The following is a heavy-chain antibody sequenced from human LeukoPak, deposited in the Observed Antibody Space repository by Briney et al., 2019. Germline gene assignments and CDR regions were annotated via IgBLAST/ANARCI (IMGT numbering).Heavy chain of an antibody. D-gene: IGHD3-16*02. CDR1: GYTFTSYD. Sequence: ASVKVSCKASGYTFTSYDINWVRQATGQGLEWMGWMNPNSGNTGYAQKFQGRVTMTRNTSISTAYMELSSLRSEDTAVYYCARGPHYDYVWGSYRPNWFDPWGPGTLVTVSS. CDR2: MNPNSGNT. J-gene: IGHJ5*02. V-gene: IGHV1-8*01. CDR3: ARGPHYDYVWGSYRPNWFDP.